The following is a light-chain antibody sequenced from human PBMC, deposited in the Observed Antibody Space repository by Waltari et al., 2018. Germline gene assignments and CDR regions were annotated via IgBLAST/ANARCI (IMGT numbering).Light chain of an antibody. CDR3: QQLNSYLP. J-gene: IGKJ4*01. Sequence: DIQLTQSPSFLSASVGDRVPIPRRASQGISSYLAWYQQTPGKAPKLLNYAASTLQSGVPSRFSGSGSGTEFTLTITSLQPEDFATYYCQQLNSYLPFGGGTKVEIK. CDR1: QGISSY. CDR2: AAS. V-gene: IGKV1-9*01.